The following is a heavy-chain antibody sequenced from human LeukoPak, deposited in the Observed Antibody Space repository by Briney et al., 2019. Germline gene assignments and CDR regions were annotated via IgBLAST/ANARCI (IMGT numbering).Heavy chain of an antibody. V-gene: IGHV1-46*01. CDR2: INPSGGST. CDR3: ARDSVAAAGWGIDYYYYYYMDV. CDR1: GYTFTSYY. D-gene: IGHD6-13*01. J-gene: IGHJ6*03. Sequence: ASVKVSCKASGYTFTSYYMHWVRQAPGQGLEWMGIINPSGGSTSYAQKFQGRVTMTRDMSTSTVYMELSSLRSEDTAVYYCARDSVAAAGWGIDYYYYYYMDVWGKGTTVTVSS.